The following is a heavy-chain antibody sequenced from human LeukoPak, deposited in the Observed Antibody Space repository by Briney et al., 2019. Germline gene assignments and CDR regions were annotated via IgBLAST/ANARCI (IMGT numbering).Heavy chain of an antibody. CDR3: AKGGRSGSWYWAY. J-gene: IGHJ4*02. V-gene: IGHV3-7*01. CDR2: IKQDGSEK. D-gene: IGHD6-13*01. Sequence: GGSLRLSCAASGFTFSGYWMSWVRQAPGKGLEWVANIKQDGSEKYYVDSVKGRFTISRDNAKNSLYLQMNSLRAEDTAVYYCAKGGRSGSWYWAYWGQGTLVTVSS. CDR1: GFTFSGYW.